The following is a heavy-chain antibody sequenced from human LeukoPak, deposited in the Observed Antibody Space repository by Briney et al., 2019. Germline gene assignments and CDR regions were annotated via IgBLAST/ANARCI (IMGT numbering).Heavy chain of an antibody. D-gene: IGHD2-2*01. V-gene: IGHV4-38-2*02. J-gene: IGHJ4*02. CDR1: GYSITTAYY. Sequence: SETLSLTCSVSGYSITTAYYWGWIRQPPGKGLEWIGSFFVRGSTYYNPSLKSRVTISLDASKNQFSLTLSSVTAADTAVYYCARVARCTSCFDIDYWGQGTLVTVSS. CDR2: FFVRGST. CDR3: ARVARCTSCFDIDY.